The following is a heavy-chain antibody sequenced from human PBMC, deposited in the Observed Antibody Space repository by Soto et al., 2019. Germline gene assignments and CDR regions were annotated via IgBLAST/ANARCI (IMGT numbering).Heavy chain of an antibody. D-gene: IGHD2-2*01. Sequence: ASVKVSCKASGYTFTSYYMHWVRQAPGQGLEWMGIINPNSGNTGYAQKFQGRVTMTRNTSISTAYMELSSLRSEDTAVYYCARGNLGYCSSTSCPTYYYYYYMDVWGKGTTVTVSS. CDR2: INPNSGNT. J-gene: IGHJ6*03. CDR1: GYTFTSYY. V-gene: IGHV1-8*02. CDR3: ARGNLGYCSSTSCPTYYYYYYMDV.